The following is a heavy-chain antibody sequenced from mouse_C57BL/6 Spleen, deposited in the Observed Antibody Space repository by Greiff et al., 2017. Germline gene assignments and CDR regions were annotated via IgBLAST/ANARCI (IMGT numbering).Heavy chain of an antibody. Sequence: VQLQQPGAELVKPGASVKMSCKASGYTFTSYWITWVKQRPGQGLEWIGDIYPGSGSTNYNEKFKSKATLTVDTSSSTAYMQLSSLTSEDSAVYYCARSRVYYYGRADYWGQGTTLTVSS. D-gene: IGHD1-1*01. CDR1: GYTFTSYW. CDR3: ARSRVYYYGRADY. CDR2: IYPGSGST. J-gene: IGHJ2*01. V-gene: IGHV1-55*01.